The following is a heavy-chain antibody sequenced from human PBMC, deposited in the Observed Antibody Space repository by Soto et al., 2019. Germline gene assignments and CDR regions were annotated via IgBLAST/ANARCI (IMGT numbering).Heavy chain of an antibody. Sequence: QITLKESGPTLVKPTQTLTLTCSFSGFSLSTTGVGVGWIRQSPGKALEWLAIIYWDNDKRYSLSLKSRVTITKDTSKNQVVLTVTYMDPVDTGTYYCARSLWFGELHWGQGALVTVSS. CDR1: GFSLSTTGVG. CDR3: ARSLWFGELH. V-gene: IGHV2-5*02. D-gene: IGHD3-10*01. CDR2: IYWDNDK. J-gene: IGHJ4*02.